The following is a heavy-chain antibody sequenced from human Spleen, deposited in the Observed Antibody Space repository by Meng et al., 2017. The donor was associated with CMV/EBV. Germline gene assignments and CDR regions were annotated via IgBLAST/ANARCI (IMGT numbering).Heavy chain of an antibody. J-gene: IGHJ4*02. CDR1: GFTFSSYG. Sequence: GGSLRLSCAASGFTFSSYGMHWVRQAPGRGLEWVSYISNSSSTIHYADSVKGRFTISRDNAKNSLYLQMNSLRAEDTAVYYCARFDYWGQGTLVTVSS. V-gene: IGHV3-48*04. CDR3: ARFDY. CDR2: ISNSSSTI.